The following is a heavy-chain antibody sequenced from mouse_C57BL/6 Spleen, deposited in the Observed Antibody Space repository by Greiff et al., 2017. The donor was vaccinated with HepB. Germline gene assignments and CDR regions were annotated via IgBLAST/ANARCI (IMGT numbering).Heavy chain of an antibody. J-gene: IGHJ1*03. D-gene: IGHD1-1*01. CDR1: GYTFTSYG. V-gene: IGHV1-81*01. CDR2: IYPRSGNT. CDR3: ARRYGSSYPYWYVDV. Sequence: QVQLQQSGAELARPGASVKLSCKASGYTFTSYGISWVKQRTGQGLEWIGEIYPRSGNTYYNEKFKGKATLTADKSSSTAYMELRSLTSEDSAVYFCARRYGSSYPYWYVDVWGTGTTVTVSS.